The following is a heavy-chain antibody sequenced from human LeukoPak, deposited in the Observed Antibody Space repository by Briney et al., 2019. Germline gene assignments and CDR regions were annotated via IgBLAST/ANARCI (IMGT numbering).Heavy chain of an antibody. CDR1: GFSFSGYA. Sequence: PGRSLRLSCAASGFSFSGYAMHWVRQAPGNGPEWVTVISYDGSEKYYSDSVKGRFTISRDNSKNTLYLQMNSLRAEDTAVYYCARTFWDKSNGYDYYFDYWGQGSLVTVSS. D-gene: IGHD5-12*01. CDR2: ISYDGSEK. J-gene: IGHJ4*02. V-gene: IGHV3-30*04. CDR3: ARTFWDKSNGYDYYFDY.